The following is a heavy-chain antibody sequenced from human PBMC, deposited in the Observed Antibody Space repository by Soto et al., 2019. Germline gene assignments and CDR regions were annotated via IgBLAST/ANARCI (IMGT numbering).Heavy chain of an antibody. Sequence: QVQLQESGPGLVKPSQTLSLTCTVSGGSISSGGYYWSWIRQHPGKGLEWIGYIDYSGSTYYNPSLKSRVTISVDTSKNQFSLKLSSVTAADTAVYYCARAFLAVRGAVDYWGQGTLVTVSS. V-gene: IGHV4-31*03. CDR1: GGSISSGGYY. CDR2: IDYSGST. J-gene: IGHJ4*02. CDR3: ARAFLAVRGAVDY. D-gene: IGHD3-10*01.